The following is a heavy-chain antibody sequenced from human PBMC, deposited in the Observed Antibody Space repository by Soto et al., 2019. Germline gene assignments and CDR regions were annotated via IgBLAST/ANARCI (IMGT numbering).Heavy chain of an antibody. Sequence: GGSLRLSCAPSGFTFDDYAMHWVRQAPGKGLEWVAGVNWNSDSIDYADSVKGRFTISRDNAKNSLYLQMNSLRAEDTALYYCVNACDGDYVPSYFDYWGQGTLVTVSS. J-gene: IGHJ4*02. CDR2: VNWNSDSI. CDR3: VNACDGDYVPSYFDY. V-gene: IGHV3-9*01. CDR1: GFTFDDYA. D-gene: IGHD3-16*01.